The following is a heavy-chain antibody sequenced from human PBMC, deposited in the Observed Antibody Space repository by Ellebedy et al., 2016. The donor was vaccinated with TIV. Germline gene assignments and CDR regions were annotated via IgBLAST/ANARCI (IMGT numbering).Heavy chain of an antibody. CDR3: ARGGASSKYFDY. CDR1: GCSISDYY. D-gene: IGHD1-26*01. V-gene: IGHV4-59*01. CDR2: IYYTGST. Sequence: MPSETLSLTCTVSGCSISDYYWSWIRQPPGKGLEWIGFIYYTGSTNYNPSLKSRVTISVETSNNQFSLKLSSVTAADTAIYYCARGGASSKYFDYWGQGTLVTVSS. J-gene: IGHJ4*02.